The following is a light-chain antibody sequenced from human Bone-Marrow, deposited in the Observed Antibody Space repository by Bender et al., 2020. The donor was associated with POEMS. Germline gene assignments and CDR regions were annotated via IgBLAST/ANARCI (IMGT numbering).Light chain of an antibody. CDR1: SSDVGGYNY. CDR2: DVT. J-gene: IGLJ3*02. V-gene: IGLV2-11*01. CDR3: QSYDNSLGGWV. Sequence: QSALTQPRSVSASPGQSVTISCTGTSSDVGGYNYVSWYQQHPGKAPKLMISDVTKRPSGVSNRFSGSKSANTASLTISGLQAEDEGDYYCQSYDNSLGGWVFGGGTKLTVL.